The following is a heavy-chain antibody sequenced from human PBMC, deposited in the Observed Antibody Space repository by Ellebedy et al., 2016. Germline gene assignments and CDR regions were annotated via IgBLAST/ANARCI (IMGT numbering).Heavy chain of an antibody. CDR2: KNDESEK. V-gene: IGHV3-7*03. D-gene: IGHD3-10*01. CDR3: ARYGLSGTFDY. J-gene: IGHJ4*02. Sequence: KNDESEKYFVDPVKGRFIISRDNAKNSVYLQMSSLRAEDTAVYYCARYGLSGTFDYWGQGTPVTVSS.